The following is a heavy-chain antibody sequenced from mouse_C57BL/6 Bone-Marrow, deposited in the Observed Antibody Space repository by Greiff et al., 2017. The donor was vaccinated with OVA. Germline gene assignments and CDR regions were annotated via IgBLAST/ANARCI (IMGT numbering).Heavy chain of an antibody. CDR3: ARGTAQATFFDY. J-gene: IGHJ2*01. CDR1: GYSFTSYY. V-gene: IGHV1-66*01. CDR2: IYPGSGNT. Sequence: VKLVESGPELVKPGASVKISCKASGYSFTSYYIHWVKQRPGQGLEWIGWIYPGSGNTKYNEKFKGKATLTADTSSSTAYMQLSSLTSEDSAVYYCARGTAQATFFDYWGQGTTLTVSS. D-gene: IGHD3-2*02.